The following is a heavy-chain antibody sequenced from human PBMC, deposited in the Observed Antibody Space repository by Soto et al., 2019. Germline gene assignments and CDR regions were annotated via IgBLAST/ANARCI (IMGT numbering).Heavy chain of an antibody. CDR3: ARGFGLAARTTLLDY. CDR1: GFTFSSYR. J-gene: IGHJ4*02. CDR2: INSDGSST. Sequence: SLRLSCAASGFTFSSYRMHWVRQAPGKGLVWVSRINSDGSSTSYADSVKGRFTISRDNAKNTLYLQMNSLRAEDTAVYYCARGFGLAARTTLLDYWGQGTLVTVSS. D-gene: IGHD6-6*01. V-gene: IGHV3-74*01.